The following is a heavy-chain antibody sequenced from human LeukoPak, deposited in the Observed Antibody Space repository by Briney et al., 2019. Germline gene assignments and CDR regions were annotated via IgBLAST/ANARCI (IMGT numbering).Heavy chain of an antibody. CDR1: GFTFSSYW. Sequence: GGSLRLSCAASGFTFSSYWMYWVRQVPGKGLECVSRINTDGSSTTYGEPVKGRFTMSRDNAKNTLYLQMNSLRAEDAAVYYCVRRQGPGLLDYWGQGTPVTVSS. CDR2: INTDGSST. J-gene: IGHJ4*02. V-gene: IGHV3-74*01. CDR3: VRRQGPGLLDY.